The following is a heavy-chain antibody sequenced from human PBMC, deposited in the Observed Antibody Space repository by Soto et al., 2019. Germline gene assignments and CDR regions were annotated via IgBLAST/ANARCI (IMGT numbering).Heavy chain of an antibody. CDR3: ARGGDTARDFDY. J-gene: IGHJ4*02. Sequence: TSETLSLTCAVYGGSFSGYYLSWIRQPPGKGLEWIGEINHSGSTNYNPSLKSRVTISVDTSKNQFSLKLSSVTAADTAVYYCARGGDTARDFDYWGQGTLVTVSS. V-gene: IGHV4-34*01. CDR1: GGSFSGYY. D-gene: IGHD5-18*01. CDR2: INHSGST.